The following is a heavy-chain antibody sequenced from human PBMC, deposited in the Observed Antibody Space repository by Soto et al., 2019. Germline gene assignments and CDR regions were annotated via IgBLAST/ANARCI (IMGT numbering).Heavy chain of an antibody. V-gene: IGHV3-13*01. CDR2: IGTAGDT. Sequence: EVQLVDSGGGLVQPGGSLRLSCAASGFTFSSYDMHLVRQATGKGLEWVSAIGTAGDTYYPGSVKGRFTIAIENAKNSLYLQMNSLRAEDAAVYYCGRGYCSGGSCYFFNYYYGMDVWGQGTTVTVSS. CDR1: GFTFSSYD. D-gene: IGHD2-15*01. J-gene: IGHJ6*02. CDR3: GRGYCSGGSCYFFNYYYGMDV.